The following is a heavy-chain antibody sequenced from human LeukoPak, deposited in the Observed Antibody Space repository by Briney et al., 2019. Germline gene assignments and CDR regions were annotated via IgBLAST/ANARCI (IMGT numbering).Heavy chain of an antibody. V-gene: IGHV3-30*02. Sequence: GGSLRLSCAASGFTFSSYSMNWVRQAPGKGLEWVAFIRYDGSNKYYADSVKGRFAIPRDNSKNTLYLQMNSLRAEDTAVYYCARLVAGEWELPYLFDYWGQGTLVTVSS. CDR1: GFTFSSYS. CDR2: IRYDGSNK. CDR3: ARLVAGEWELPYLFDY. J-gene: IGHJ4*02. D-gene: IGHD1-26*01.